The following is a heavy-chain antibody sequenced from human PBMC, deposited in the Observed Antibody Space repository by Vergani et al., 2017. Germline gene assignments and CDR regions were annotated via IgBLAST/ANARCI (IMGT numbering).Heavy chain of an antibody. CDR2: MNPNSGNT. J-gene: IGHJ5*02. V-gene: IGHV1-8*01. CDR1: GYTFTSYD. D-gene: IGHD6-13*01. Sequence: QVQLVQSGAEVKKPGASVKVSCKASGYTFTSYDINWVRQATGQGLEWMGWMNPNSGNTGYAQKVQGRVTMTRNPSISTAYMGLSSLRSEDTAVYYCARGGEQQLLGGPFGDPWGQGTLVTVSS. CDR3: ARGGEQQLLGGPFGDP.